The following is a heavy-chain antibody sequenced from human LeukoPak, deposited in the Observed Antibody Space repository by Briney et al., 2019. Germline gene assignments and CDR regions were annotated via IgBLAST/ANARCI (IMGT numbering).Heavy chain of an antibody. D-gene: IGHD6-19*01. Sequence: PSETLSLTCTVSGGSISSSSYYWGWIRQPPGKGLEWIGSIYYSGSTYYNPSLKSRITISVDTSKNQFSLKLSSVTAADTAVYYCARPTYSSGPIDYWGQGTLVAVSS. CDR3: ARPTYSSGPIDY. V-gene: IGHV4-39*01. CDR1: GGSISSSSYY. CDR2: IYYSGST. J-gene: IGHJ4*02.